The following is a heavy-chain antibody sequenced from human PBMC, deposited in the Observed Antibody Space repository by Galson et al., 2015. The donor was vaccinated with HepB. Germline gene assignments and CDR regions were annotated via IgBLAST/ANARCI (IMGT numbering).Heavy chain of an antibody. D-gene: IGHD6-13*01. V-gene: IGHV1-69*02. Sequence: SVKVSCKASGGTFSSYTISWVRQAPGQGLEWMGRIIPILGIANYAQKFQGRVTITADKSTSTAYMELSSLRSEDTAVYYCARGSQLSPGGSDAFDIWGQGTMVTVSS. CDR3: ARGSQLSPGGSDAFDI. J-gene: IGHJ3*02. CDR1: GGTFSSYT. CDR2: IIPILGIA.